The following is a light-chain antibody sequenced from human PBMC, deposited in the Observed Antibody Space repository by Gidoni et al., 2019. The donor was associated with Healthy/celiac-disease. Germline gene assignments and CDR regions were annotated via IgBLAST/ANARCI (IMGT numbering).Light chain of an antibody. V-gene: IGKV3-15*01. CDR2: DAS. CDR3: QQYNNWPLT. Sequence: EIVMTQHPATLAVSPGERATVSCRASQRVSSNLAWYQQKPGQAPRLLIYDASTRATGIPARFSGSGSGTEFTLTISSLQSEDFAVYYCQQYNNWPLTFGGGTKVEIK. CDR1: QRVSSN. J-gene: IGKJ4*01.